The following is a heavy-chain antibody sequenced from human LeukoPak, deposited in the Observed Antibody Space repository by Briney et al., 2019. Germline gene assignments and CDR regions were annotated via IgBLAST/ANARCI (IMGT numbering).Heavy chain of an antibody. Sequence: GASVKVSCKASGYTFTSYGISWVRQAPGQGREWMGWISAYNGNTNYAQKLQGRVTMTTDTSTSTVYMELSSLRSEDTAVYYCARDMGGYYDFWSGPQGNNWFDPWGQGTLVTVSS. V-gene: IGHV1-18*01. CDR3: ARDMGGYYDFWSGPQGNNWFDP. D-gene: IGHD3-3*01. CDR2: ISAYNGNT. J-gene: IGHJ5*02. CDR1: GYTFTSYG.